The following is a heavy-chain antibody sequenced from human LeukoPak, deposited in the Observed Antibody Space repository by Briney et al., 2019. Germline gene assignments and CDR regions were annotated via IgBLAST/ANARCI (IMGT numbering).Heavy chain of an antibody. D-gene: IGHD4-23*01. V-gene: IGHV3-74*01. Sequence: GGSLRLSCAASGFTFSSYWMNWVRHAPGKGLVWVSRIASDGSSTTYADSVKGRFSISRDNAKNTLYLQMNSLRVEDTAVYYCASGRPHGNDYWGQGTLVTVSS. CDR1: GFTFSSYW. J-gene: IGHJ4*02. CDR2: IASDGSST. CDR3: ASGRPHGNDY.